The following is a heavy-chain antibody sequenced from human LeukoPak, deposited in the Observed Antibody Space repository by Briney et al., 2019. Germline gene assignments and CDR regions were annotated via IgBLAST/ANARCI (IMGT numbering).Heavy chain of an antibody. CDR3: AKWSGATLAQLYFAC. J-gene: IGHJ4*02. CDR2: ISGSGGRT. D-gene: IGHD1-26*01. V-gene: IGHV3-23*01. Sequence: SGGSLRLSCVASGFTYSSNAMSWVRQAPGKGLEWVSFISGSGGRTFYADSVKGRFTISRDNSKNTLYLQMNSLTAEDTAVYYCAKWSGATLAQLYFACWGQGTLVTVSS. CDR1: GFTYSSNA.